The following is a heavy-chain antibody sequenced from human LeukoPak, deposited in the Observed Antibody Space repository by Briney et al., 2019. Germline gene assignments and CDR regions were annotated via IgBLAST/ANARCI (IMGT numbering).Heavy chain of an antibody. Sequence: GGSLRLSCAASGFTFSSYSMYWVRQAPGKGLEWVSSISSSSSYIYYADSVKGRFTISRDDAKNSLYLQMNSLRAEDTAVYYCARDQEVYDYVWGSYRRRMSRFDYWGQGTLVTVSS. J-gene: IGHJ4*02. CDR1: GFTFSSYS. D-gene: IGHD3-16*02. V-gene: IGHV3-21*01. CDR2: ISSSSSYI. CDR3: ARDQEVYDYVWGSYRRRMSRFDY.